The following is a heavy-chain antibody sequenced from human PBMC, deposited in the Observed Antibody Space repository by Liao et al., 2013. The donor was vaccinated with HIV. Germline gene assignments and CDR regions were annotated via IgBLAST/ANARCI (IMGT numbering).Heavy chain of an antibody. D-gene: IGHD2-2*01. CDR2: INHSGST. J-gene: IGHJ3*02. CDR1: GGSFSGYY. Sequence: QVQLQQWGAGLLKPSETLSLTCAVYGGSFSGYYWSWIRQPPGKGLEWIGEINHSGSTNYNPSLKSRVTISVDTSKNQFSLKLSSVTAADTAVYYCARWNIVVVPSRDAFDIWGQGTMVTVSS. V-gene: IGHV4-34*01. CDR3: ARWNIVVVPSRDAFDI.